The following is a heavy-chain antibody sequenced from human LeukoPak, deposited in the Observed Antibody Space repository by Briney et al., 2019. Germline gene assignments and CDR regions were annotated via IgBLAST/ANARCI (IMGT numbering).Heavy chain of an antibody. D-gene: IGHD1-26*01. V-gene: IGHV3-7*01. CDR2: MGEDATEI. Sequence: GGSLRLSCAASGFPFDVQTMSWVRQAPGKGLDWMASMGEDATEIHYADSVKGRFTISRDNPKNSLYLQMNSLRAEDTAVYYYARGGATRGRFENWGQGTLVTVSS. CDR1: GFPFDVQT. J-gene: IGHJ4*02. CDR3: ARGGATRGRFEN.